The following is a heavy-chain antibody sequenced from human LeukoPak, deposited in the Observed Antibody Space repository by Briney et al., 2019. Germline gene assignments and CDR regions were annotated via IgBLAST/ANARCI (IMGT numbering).Heavy chain of an antibody. D-gene: IGHD3-22*01. J-gene: IGHJ5*02. CDR3: ARDIDSSGSNWFDP. V-gene: IGHV1-18*04. Sequence: ASVKVSCKASGYTFTGYYMHWVRQAPGQGLEWMGWISAYNGNTNYAQKLQGRVTMTTDTSTSTAYMELRSLRSDDTAVYYCARDIDSSGSNWFDPWGQGTLVTVSS. CDR2: ISAYNGNT. CDR1: GYTFTGYY.